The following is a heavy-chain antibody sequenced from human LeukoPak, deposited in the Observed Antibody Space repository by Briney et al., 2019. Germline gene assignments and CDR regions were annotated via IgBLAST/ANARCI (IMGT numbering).Heavy chain of an antibody. D-gene: IGHD3-22*01. V-gene: IGHV1-2*02. CDR1: GYTFTGYY. J-gene: IGHJ4*02. CDR2: INPNSGGT. Sequence: ALVKVSCKASGYTFTGYYMHWVRQAPGRGLEWMGWINPNSGGTNYAQKFQGRVTMTRDTSISTAYMELSRLRSDDTAVYYCARDQSGSSGYSDYWGQGTLVTVSS. CDR3: ARDQSGSSGYSDY.